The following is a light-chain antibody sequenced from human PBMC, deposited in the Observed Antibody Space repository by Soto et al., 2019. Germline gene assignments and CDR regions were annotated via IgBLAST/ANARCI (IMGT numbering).Light chain of an antibody. CDR3: SSYAGNNNVV. V-gene: IGLV2-8*01. J-gene: IGLJ2*01. Sequence: QSALTQPPSASGSPGQSVTISCPGTRSDVGDYKFVSWYQQHPGKAPKLLMYEVNRRPSGVPDRFSGSKSGNTASLTVSGLQAEDEAEYYCSSYAGNNNVVFGGGTKLTVL. CDR2: EVN. CDR1: RSDVGDYKF.